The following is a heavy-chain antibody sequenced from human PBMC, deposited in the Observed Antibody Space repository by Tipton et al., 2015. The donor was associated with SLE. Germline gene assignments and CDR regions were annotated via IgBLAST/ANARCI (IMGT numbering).Heavy chain of an antibody. CDR1: GFTVITNY. D-gene: IGHD1-1*01. Sequence: SLRLSCAASGFTVITNYMGWVRQAPGKGLEWVSVIFAGGYTYYADSVKGRFTISRDKSKNTLKHQMNSLRAEETSLYCCATQQLLYERVIGSWFDAWGQGTLLTVST. J-gene: IGHJ5*02. CDR3: ATQQLLYERVIGSWFDA. V-gene: IGHV3-66*04. CDR2: IFAGGYT.